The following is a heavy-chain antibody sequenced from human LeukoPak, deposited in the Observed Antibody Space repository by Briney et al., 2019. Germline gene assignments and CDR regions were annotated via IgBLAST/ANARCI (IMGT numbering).Heavy chain of an antibody. CDR1: GFTFSSYS. CDR3: ARGTHDGIAAAGDY. D-gene: IGHD6-13*01. Sequence: GGSLRLSCAASGFTFSSYSMNWVRQAPGKGLEWVSSISSSSSYIYYADSVKGRVTISRDNAKNSLYLQMNSLRAEDTAVYYCARGTHDGIAAAGDYWGQGTLVTVSS. V-gene: IGHV3-21*01. J-gene: IGHJ4*02. CDR2: ISSSSSYI.